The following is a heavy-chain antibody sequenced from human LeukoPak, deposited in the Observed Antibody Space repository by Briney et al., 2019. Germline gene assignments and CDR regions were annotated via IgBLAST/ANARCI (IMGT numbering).Heavy chain of an antibody. D-gene: IGHD3-10*01. Sequence: SVKVSCKASGGTFSSYAISWVRQAPGQGLEWMGRIIPILGIANYAQKFQGRVTITADKSTSTAYMELSSLRSEDTAVYYCARASPLVRGGFGDPVDYWGQGTLVTVSS. CDR2: IIPILGIA. CDR3: ARASPLVRGGFGDPVDY. V-gene: IGHV1-69*04. CDR1: GGTFSSYA. J-gene: IGHJ4*02.